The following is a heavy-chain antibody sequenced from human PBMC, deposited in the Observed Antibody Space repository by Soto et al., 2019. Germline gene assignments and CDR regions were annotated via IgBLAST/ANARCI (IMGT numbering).Heavy chain of an antibody. CDR2: IFYAGTT. V-gene: IGHV4-59*01. CDR3: ARHDIIAKFQNGMGL. CDR1: GGSIIGFY. Sequence: SETLSLTCTVSGGSIIGFYWSWMRQPPGKGLEWIGYIFYAGTTLYTPSLKNRATISVDTSKNQFSLKLSSVTAADTAVYYCARHDIIAKFQNGMGLWGQGTMVTVSS. J-gene: IGHJ6*02.